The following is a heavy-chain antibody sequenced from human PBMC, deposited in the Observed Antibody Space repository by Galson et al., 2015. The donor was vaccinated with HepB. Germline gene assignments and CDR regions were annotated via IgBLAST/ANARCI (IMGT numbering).Heavy chain of an antibody. V-gene: IGHV3-72*01. D-gene: IGHD3-16*01. CDR2: IRNRAHSYTT. CDR3: ARALLNYYMDV. CDR1: RFIFSDYF. Sequence: SLRLSCAVSRFIFSDYFMDWVRQAPGKGLEWVGRIRNRAHSYTTEYAASVRGRFTISTDDSKNSVYLQMSSLKTEDTAVYYCARALLNYYMDVWGKGTTVTVSS. J-gene: IGHJ6*03.